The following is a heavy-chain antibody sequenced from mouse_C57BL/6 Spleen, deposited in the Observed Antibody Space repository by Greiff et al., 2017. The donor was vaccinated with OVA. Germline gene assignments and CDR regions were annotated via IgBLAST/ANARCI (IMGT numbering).Heavy chain of an antibody. CDR2: INPNNGGT. Sequence: VQLQQSGPELVKPGASVKMSCKASGYTFTDYNMHWVKQSPGKSLEWIGYINPNNGGTSYNQKFKGKATLTVNKSSSTAYMELRSLTSEDSSVYYCARLEGNYVWYFDVWGTGTTVTVSS. J-gene: IGHJ1*03. D-gene: IGHD2-1*01. V-gene: IGHV1-22*01. CDR1: GYTFTDYN. CDR3: ARLEGNYVWYFDV.